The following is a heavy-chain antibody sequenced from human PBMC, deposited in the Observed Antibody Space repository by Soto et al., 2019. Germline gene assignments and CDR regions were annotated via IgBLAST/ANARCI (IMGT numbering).Heavy chain of an antibody. V-gene: IGHV3-74*01. CDR3: ARDFIVGAPDYFDY. Sequence: PGGSLRLSCAASGFTFSGYWMHWVRQVPGKGLVWVSRINSDGSSTTYADSVKGRFTISRDDSKNTLYLQMNSLRVDDTAVYYCARDFIVGAPDYFDYWGQGTLVTVSS. J-gene: IGHJ4*02. CDR2: INSDGSST. CDR1: GFTFSGYW. D-gene: IGHD1-26*01.